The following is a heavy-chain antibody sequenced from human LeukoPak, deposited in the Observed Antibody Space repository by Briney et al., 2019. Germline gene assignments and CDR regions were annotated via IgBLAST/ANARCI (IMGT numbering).Heavy chain of an antibody. CDR2: ITSGVGIT. CDR3: AKGDYYDFDY. CDR1: GLTFSNFG. D-gene: IGHD3-10*01. J-gene: IGHJ4*02. Sequence: GGSLRLSCAASGLTFSNFGMNWVRQAPGKGLEWVSIITSGVGITYYADSVKGRFTISRDNSKNTLYLQMNSLRAEDTAVYYCAKGDYYDFDYWGQGTLVTVSS. V-gene: IGHV3-23*01.